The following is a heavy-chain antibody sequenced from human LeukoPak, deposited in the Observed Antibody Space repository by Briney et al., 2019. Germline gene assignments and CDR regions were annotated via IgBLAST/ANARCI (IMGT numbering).Heavy chain of an antibody. CDR3: ARGPNSSSWYFDY. V-gene: IGHV4-61*02. J-gene: IGHJ4*02. D-gene: IGHD6-13*01. CDR2: IYTSGSI. Sequence: PSQTLSLTCTVSGGSISSGSYYWSWIRQPAGKGLDGIGRIYTSGSINYNPSLKSRVTISVDTSKNQFSLKLSSVTAADTAVYYCARGPNSSSWYFDYWGQGTLVTVSS. CDR1: GGSISSGSYY.